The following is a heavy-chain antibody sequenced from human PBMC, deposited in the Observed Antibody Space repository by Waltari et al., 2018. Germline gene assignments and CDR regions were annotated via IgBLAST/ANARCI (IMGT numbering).Heavy chain of an antibody. Sequence: QVQLVQSGAEVKKPGASVKVSCKASGYTFTRYAMHWVRQAPGQRLEWMGWINAGNGNTKYSQEFQGRVTITRDTSASTAYMELSSLRSEDMAVYYCARYPLTEYGAYDPWGQGTLVTVSS. D-gene: IGHD1-26*01. CDR2: INAGNGNT. CDR1: GYTFTRYA. V-gene: IGHV1-3*03. J-gene: IGHJ5*02. CDR3: ARYPLTEYGAYDP.